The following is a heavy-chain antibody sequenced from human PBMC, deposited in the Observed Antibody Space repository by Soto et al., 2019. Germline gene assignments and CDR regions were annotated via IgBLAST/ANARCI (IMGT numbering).Heavy chain of an antibody. D-gene: IGHD4-17*01. J-gene: IGHJ4*02. CDR2: IYSGGST. CDR3: ARDAGDYRPLYYFDY. CDR1: GFTVSSNY. V-gene: IGHV3-66*01. Sequence: GGSLRLSCAASGFTVSSNYMSWVRQAPGKGLEWVSVIYSGGSTYYADSVKGRFTISRDNSKNTRYLQMNGLRAEDTAVYYCARDAGDYRPLYYFDYWGQGTLVTVSS.